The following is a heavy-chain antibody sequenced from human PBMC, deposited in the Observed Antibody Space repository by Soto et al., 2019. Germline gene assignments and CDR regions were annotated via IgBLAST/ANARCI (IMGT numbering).Heavy chain of an antibody. Sequence: QVQLVESGGGVVQPGRSLRLSCAASGFTFSSYSKHWVRQATDKELEWVAVIWYDGNNKYYADSVKGRFTISRDNSKNTLYLQMNSLRAEDTAVYFCARCAQMVEVPARQFNLLGRGTLVTVSS. V-gene: IGHV3-33*01. D-gene: IGHD2-2*01. J-gene: IGHJ2*01. CDR1: GFTFSSYS. CDR2: IWYDGNNK. CDR3: ARCAQMVEVPARQFNL.